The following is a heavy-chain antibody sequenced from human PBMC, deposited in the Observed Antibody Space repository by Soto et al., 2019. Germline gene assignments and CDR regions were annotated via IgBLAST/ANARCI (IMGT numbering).Heavy chain of an antibody. CDR2: MNLGGSG. CDR3: ARSRYYVSSGYRELDAFDI. Sequence: PSETLSLTCALYGGSFSGYYWSWIRQTPWKRLEWIGDMNLGGSGNYNPSLKSRVTFSMDPSKNQFSLKLESVIAADTAVYYCARSRYYVSSGYRELDAFDIWGQGTMVTVSS. D-gene: IGHD3-22*01. V-gene: IGHV4-34*01. J-gene: IGHJ3*02. CDR1: GGSFSGYY.